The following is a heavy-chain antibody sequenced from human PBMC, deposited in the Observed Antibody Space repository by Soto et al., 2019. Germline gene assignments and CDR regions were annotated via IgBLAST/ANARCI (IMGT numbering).Heavy chain of an antibody. J-gene: IGHJ6*02. V-gene: IGHV5-51*01. CDR3: ARQYDFWSASYYYGMDV. CDR2: IYPGDSDT. CDR1: GYSFTSYW. Sequence: GESLKISCKGSGYSFTSYWIGWVRQMPGKGLELMGIIYPGDSDTRYSPSFQGQVTISADKSISTAYLQWSSLKASDTAMYYCARQYDFWSASYYYGMDVWGQGTTVTVSS. D-gene: IGHD3-3*01.